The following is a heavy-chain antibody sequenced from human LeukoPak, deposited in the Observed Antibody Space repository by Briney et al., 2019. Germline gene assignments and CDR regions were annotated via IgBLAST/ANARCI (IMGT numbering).Heavy chain of an antibody. CDR1: GFTFSSYT. CDR3: ARPWPAQYSGSSMAFDY. J-gene: IGHJ4*02. D-gene: IGHD1-26*01. Sequence: GRSLRLSCAASGFTFSSYTMHWVRQAPGKGLEWVALISYDGIDEYYADSLKGRFTISRDNSKNTLFLQTSSLRSEDTAVYYCARPWPAQYSGSSMAFDYWGQGTLVTVSS. V-gene: IGHV3-30*04. CDR2: ISYDGIDE.